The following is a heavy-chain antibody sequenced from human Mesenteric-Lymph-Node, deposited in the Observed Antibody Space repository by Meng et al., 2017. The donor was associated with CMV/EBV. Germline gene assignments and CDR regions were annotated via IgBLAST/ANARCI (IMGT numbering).Heavy chain of an antibody. CDR3: ARAQGHVDSPMLYFDD. V-gene: IGHV3-66*03. CDR1: GFTVSSNY. J-gene: IGHJ4*02. CDR2: ISFRGNLK. Sequence: GESLKISCAASGFTVSSNYMSWVRQAPGKGLEWVAVISFRGNLKYYADSVKGRFTVSRDNAARTVSLQMNSLRPDDTAVYFCARAQGHVDSPMLYFDDWGQGTLVTVSS. D-gene: IGHD5-18*01.